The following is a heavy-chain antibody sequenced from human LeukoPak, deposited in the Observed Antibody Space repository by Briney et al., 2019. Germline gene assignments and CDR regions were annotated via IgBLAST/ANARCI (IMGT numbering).Heavy chain of an antibody. CDR1: GFTFDDYA. CDR3: AKGIAARYVGAFDI. V-gene: IGHV3-9*01. D-gene: IGHD1-26*01. CDR2: ISWNSGSI. Sequence: PGGSLRLSCAASGFTFDDYAMHWVRQAPGKGLEWVSGISWNSGSIGYADSVKGRFTISRDNAKNSLYLQMNSLRAEDTALYYCAKGIAARYVGAFDIWGQGTMVTVSS. J-gene: IGHJ3*02.